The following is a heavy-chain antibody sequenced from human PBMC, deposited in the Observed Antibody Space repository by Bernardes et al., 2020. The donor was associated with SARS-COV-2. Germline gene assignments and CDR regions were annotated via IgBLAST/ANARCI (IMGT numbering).Heavy chain of an antibody. D-gene: IGHD6-19*01. J-gene: IGHJ4*02. V-gene: IGHV7-4-1*02. Sequence: ASVKVSCKASGYTFTSYAMNWVRQAPGQGLEWMGWINTNTGNPTYAQGFTGRFVFSLDTSVSTAYLQISSLKAEDTAVYYCAGGYSSGWYYEGGTYFDYWGQGTLVTVSS. CDR1: GYTFTSYA. CDR3: AGGYSSGWYYEGGTYFDY. CDR2: INTNTGNP.